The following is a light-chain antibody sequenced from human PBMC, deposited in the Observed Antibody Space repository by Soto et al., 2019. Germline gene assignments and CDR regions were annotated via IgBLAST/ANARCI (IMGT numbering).Light chain of an antibody. CDR2: RNN. CDR1: SSNIGSNY. Sequence: QSVLTQPPSASGTPGQRVTISCSGSSSNIGSNYVYWYQQFPGTAPKLLIYRNNQRPSGVPDRFSGSNSGTSASLAISGLRSEDEADYYCAACDYSLSAYVVFGVGTKLTVL. CDR3: AACDYSLSAYVV. V-gene: IGLV1-47*01. J-gene: IGLJ2*01.